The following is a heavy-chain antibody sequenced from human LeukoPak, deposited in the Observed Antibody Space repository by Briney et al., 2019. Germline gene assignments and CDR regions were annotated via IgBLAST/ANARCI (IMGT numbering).Heavy chain of an antibody. CDR3: VRELVVGPAEYFQS. CDR2: INEDGSEK. J-gene: IGHJ1*01. V-gene: IGHV3-7*01. CDR1: GFRFRNYW. Sequence: PGGSLRLSCVASGFRFRNYWMAWIRHAPGRELEWVANINEDGSEKYYLDSVRGRFIISRDNARNSLFLQMNSLRGEDTGVYYCVRELVVGPAEYFQSWGQGTLAAVSS. D-gene: IGHD2-8*02.